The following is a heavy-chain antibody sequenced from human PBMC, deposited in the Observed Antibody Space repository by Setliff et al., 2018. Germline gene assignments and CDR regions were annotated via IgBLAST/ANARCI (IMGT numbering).Heavy chain of an antibody. J-gene: IGHJ6*03. D-gene: IGHD4-17*01. V-gene: IGHV1-46*01. CDR1: GYTFTSHY. CDR2: INPSSGRT. Sequence: ASVKVSCKASGYTFTSHYMHWVRQAPGLGLERMGTINPSSGRTSYAQKFHDRVTITADKSTYTAYMELRSLRSEDTAVYYCARDDYRYPMPSTFYMDVWGKGTTVTVSS. CDR3: ARDDYRYPMPSTFYMDV.